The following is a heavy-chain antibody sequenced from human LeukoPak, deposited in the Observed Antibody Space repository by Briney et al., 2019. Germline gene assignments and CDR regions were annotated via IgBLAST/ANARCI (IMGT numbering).Heavy chain of an antibody. CDR2: INHSGST. CDR1: GGSFSGYS. CDR3: ASQGHHGKIVGTTLSYFYMDV. J-gene: IGHJ6*03. D-gene: IGHD1-26*01. V-gene: IGHV4-34*01. Sequence: PSETLSLTCAVYGGSFSGYSWSWIRQPPGKGLEWIGEINHSGSTNYNPSLKSRVTISVDTSKNQFSLKLSSVTAADTAFYYCASQGHHGKIVGTTLSYFYMDVWGKGTTVTVSS.